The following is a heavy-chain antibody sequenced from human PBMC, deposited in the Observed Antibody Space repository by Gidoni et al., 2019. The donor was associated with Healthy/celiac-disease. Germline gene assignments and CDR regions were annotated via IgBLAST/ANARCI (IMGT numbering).Heavy chain of an antibody. V-gene: IGHV1-2*04. CDR1: VYTFPGYD. J-gene: IGHJ4*02. CDR2: INPNSGGT. CDR3: ARGPDYGDYVGTIDY. Sequence: QVQLVQAGAAVMKPGASVQVSCKASVYTFPGYDMHWVGQAPGQGLQWMGWINPNSGGTNEAQKFQGWVTMTRDTSISTAYMELSRLRSDDTAVYYCARGPDYGDYVGTIDYWGQGTLVTVSS. D-gene: IGHD4-17*01.